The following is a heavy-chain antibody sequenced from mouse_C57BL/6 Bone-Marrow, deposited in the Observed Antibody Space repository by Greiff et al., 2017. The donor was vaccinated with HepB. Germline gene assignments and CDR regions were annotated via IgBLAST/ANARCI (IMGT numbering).Heavy chain of an antibody. V-gene: IGHV5-6*01. CDR2: ISSGGSYT. J-gene: IGHJ2*01. D-gene: IGHD1-1*01. CDR3: ARPLLPLYYFDY. Sequence: EVQRVESGGDLVKPGGSLKLSCAASGFTFSSYGMSWVRQTPDKRLEWVATISSGGSYTYYPDSVKGRFTISRDNAKNTLYLQMSSLKSEDTAMYYCARPLLPLYYFDYWGQGTTLTVSS. CDR1: GFTFSSYG.